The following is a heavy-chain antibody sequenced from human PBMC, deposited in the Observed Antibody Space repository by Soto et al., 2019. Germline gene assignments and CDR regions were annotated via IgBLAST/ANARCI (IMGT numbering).Heavy chain of an antibody. J-gene: IGHJ3*02. Sequence: VGSLRLSCAASGFTFSSYGMHWVRQAPGKGLEWVAVIWYDGSNKYYADSVKGRFTISRDNSKNTLYLQMNSLRAEDTAVYYCARAGGNGGDDAFDIWGQGTMVTVSS. CDR3: ARAGGNGGDDAFDI. CDR1: GFTFSSYG. CDR2: IWYDGSNK. D-gene: IGHD2-15*01. V-gene: IGHV3-33*01.